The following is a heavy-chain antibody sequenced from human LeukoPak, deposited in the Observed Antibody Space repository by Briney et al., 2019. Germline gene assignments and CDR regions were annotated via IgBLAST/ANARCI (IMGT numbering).Heavy chain of an antibody. CDR3: AKDLHRGTNSRYFDY. CDR2: ISYDGSNK. J-gene: IGHJ4*02. D-gene: IGHD1-7*01. CDR1: GFTFSSYA. Sequence: GGSLRLSCAASGFTFSSYAMHWVRQAPGKGLEWVAVISYDGSNKYYADSVKGRFTISRDNSKNTLYLQMNSLRAEDTAVYYCAKDLHRGTNSRYFDYWGQGTLVTVSS. V-gene: IGHV3-30-3*01.